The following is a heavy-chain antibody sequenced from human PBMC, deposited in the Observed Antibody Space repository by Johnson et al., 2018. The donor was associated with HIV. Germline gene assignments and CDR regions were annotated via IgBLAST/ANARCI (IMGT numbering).Heavy chain of an antibody. J-gene: IGHJ3*02. CDR1: GFTFSSYA. CDR2: ISYDGSNK. D-gene: IGHD1-26*01. CDR3: ARDGTWELHRRAFDI. V-gene: IGHV3-30*04. Sequence: QMLLVESGGGVVQPGRSLRLSCAASGFTFSSYAMHWVRQAPGKGLEWVAVISYDGSNKYYADSVKGRFTISRDNSKNTLYLQMNSLRAEDTGGCYCARDGTWELHRRAFDIWCQGTMVTFSS.